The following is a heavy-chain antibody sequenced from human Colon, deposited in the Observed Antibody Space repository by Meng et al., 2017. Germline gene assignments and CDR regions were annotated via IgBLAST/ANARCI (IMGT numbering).Heavy chain of an antibody. D-gene: IGHD6-19*01. V-gene: IGHV5-51*01. CDR1: GYSFTSYW. Sequence: GESLKISCKGSGYSFTSYWIGWVRQMPGKGLEWMGIIYPGDSDTRYSPSFQGQVTISADKSISTAYLQWSSLKASDTAMYYCARRRYSSGWVHWYFDLWGRGTLVTVSS. CDR2: IYPGDSDT. J-gene: IGHJ2*01. CDR3: ARRRYSSGWVHWYFDL.